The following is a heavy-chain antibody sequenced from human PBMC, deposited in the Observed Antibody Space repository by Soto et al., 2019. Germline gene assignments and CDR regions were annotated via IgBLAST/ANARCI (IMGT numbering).Heavy chain of an antibody. D-gene: IGHD3-10*01. CDR2: LYFRGTT. Sequence: PSETLSLTCSVSGDSVTSSNYHWGWFRQPPGKGMEWIGSLYFRGTTYYNPSLRSRVTISVDTSKNQFSLRLSSVTAADTAVFYCARHKSHKIRGPIKLDYYYYSLDVWGRGTTVTVSS. CDR3: ARHKSHKIRGPIKLDYYYYSLDV. CDR1: GDSVTSSNYH. V-gene: IGHV4-39*01. J-gene: IGHJ6*02.